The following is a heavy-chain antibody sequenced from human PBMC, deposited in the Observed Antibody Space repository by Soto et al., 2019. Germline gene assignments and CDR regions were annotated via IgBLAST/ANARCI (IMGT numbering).Heavy chain of an antibody. J-gene: IGHJ6*03. CDR3: ARGGGYSYGDYYYYMDV. Sequence: EVQLVESGGGLVQPGGSLRLSCAASGFTFSSYAMHWVRQATGKGLEWVSAIGTAGDTYYPGSVKGRFTISRENGKNSFYLQMNHLRGGDTAVYSCARGGGYSYGDYYYYMDVWGKGTTVTVSS. CDR1: GFTFSSYA. D-gene: IGHD5-18*01. CDR2: IGTAGDT. V-gene: IGHV3-13*01.